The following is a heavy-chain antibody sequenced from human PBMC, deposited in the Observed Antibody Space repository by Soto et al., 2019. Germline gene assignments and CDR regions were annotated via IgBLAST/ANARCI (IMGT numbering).Heavy chain of an antibody. V-gene: IGHV1-2*02. CDR2: INPDSGAT. CDR3: ARGDYGTGGYPFPYFDY. Sequence: HEHLVQSGAEVKRPGASLKVSCKASGYSFTGYYIHWVRQAPGQGLEWMGWINPDSGATNYAQNFQGMVTLTSDTSISTASMDLTSLTSDDTAVYYCARGDYGTGGYPFPYFDYWGHGTLVIVSS. CDR1: GYSFTGYY. D-gene: IGHD2-8*02. J-gene: IGHJ4*01.